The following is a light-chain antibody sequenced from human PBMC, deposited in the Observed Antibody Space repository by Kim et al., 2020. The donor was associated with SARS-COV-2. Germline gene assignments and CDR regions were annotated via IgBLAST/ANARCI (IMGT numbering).Light chain of an antibody. Sequence: ERVVTQSPATVSVSPGERATLSCRTSQSVRYNLAWFQQHPGQAPRLLIHDASTRATGVPARFSGSGSGTEFTLTISSLQPEDFAVYYCQQYYSWPLSFGGGTKVEI. J-gene: IGKJ4*01. CDR1: QSVRYN. V-gene: IGKV3-15*01. CDR2: DAS. CDR3: QQYYSWPLS.